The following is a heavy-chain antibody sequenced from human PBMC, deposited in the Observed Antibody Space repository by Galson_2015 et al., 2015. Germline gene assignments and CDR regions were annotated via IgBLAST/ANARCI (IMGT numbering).Heavy chain of an antibody. CDR1: GFTFSSYG. Sequence: SLRLSCAASGFTFSSYGMHWVRQAPGKGLEWVAVIWYDGSNKYYADSVKGRFTISRDNSKNTLYLQMNSLRAEDTAVYYCARDPGVAASDFDYWGQGTLVTVSS. CDR2: IWYDGSNK. D-gene: IGHD6-19*01. CDR3: ARDPGVAASDFDY. J-gene: IGHJ4*02. V-gene: IGHV3-33*01.